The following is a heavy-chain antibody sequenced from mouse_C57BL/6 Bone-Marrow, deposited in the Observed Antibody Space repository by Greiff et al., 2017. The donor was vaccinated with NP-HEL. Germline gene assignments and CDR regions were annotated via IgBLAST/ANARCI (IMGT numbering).Heavy chain of an antibody. J-gene: IGHJ2*01. D-gene: IGHD1-1*01. V-gene: IGHV1-54*01. CDR1: GYAFTNYL. Sequence: QVQLKESGAELVRPGTSVKVSCKASGYAFTNYLIEWVKQRPGQGLEWIGVINPGSGGTNYNEKFKGKATLTADKSSSTAYMQLSSLTSEDSAVYFCARRGYYYGSSLYYFDYWGQGTTLTVSS. CDR2: INPGSGGT. CDR3: ARRGYYYGSSLYYFDY.